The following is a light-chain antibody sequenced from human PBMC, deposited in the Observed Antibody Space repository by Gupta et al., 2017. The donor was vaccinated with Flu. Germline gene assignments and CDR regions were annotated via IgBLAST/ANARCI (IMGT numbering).Light chain of an antibody. V-gene: IGLV2-14*01. Sequence: HSALTQPASVSGSPRQSITISCTGTSSDVGGYNYVSWYQQHPSKAPKLMIYEVSNRPSGVANRFSGSKSGNTASLTISGLQAEDEADYYCSSYTSSSTWVFGGGTKLTVL. CDR2: EVS. CDR3: SSYTSSSTWV. J-gene: IGLJ3*02. CDR1: SSDVGGYNY.